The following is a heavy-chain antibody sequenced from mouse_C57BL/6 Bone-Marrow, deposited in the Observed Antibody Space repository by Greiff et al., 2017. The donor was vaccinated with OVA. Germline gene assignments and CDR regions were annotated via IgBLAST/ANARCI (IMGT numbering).Heavy chain of an antibody. V-gene: IGHV5-17*01. J-gene: IGHJ3*01. CDR1: GFTFSDYG. CDR3: ERPANYYGRSWLAY. D-gene: IGHD1-1*01. CDR2: ISSGSSTI. Sequence: EVHLVESGGGLVKPGGSLKLSCAASGFTFSDYGMHWVRQAPEKGLAWVAYISSGSSTIYYADTVKGRFTISRDNAKNTLFLQMTSLRSEDTDMYYCERPANYYGRSWLAYWGQGTLVTVSA.